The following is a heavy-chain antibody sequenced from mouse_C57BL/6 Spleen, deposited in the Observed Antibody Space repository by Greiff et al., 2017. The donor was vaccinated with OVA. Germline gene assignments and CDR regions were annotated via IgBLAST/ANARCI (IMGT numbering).Heavy chain of an antibody. Sequence: QVQLQQPGAELVKPGASVKLSCKASGYTFTSYWMHWVKQRPGRGLEWIGRIDPNSGGTKYNEKFKSKATLTVDKPSSTAYMQLSSLTSEDSAVYYCARPPPTYYGYDGYVDVWGTGTTVTVSS. CDR1: GYTFTSYW. D-gene: IGHD2-9*01. CDR2: IDPNSGGT. V-gene: IGHV1-72*01. J-gene: IGHJ1*03. CDR3: ARPPPTYYGYDGYVDV.